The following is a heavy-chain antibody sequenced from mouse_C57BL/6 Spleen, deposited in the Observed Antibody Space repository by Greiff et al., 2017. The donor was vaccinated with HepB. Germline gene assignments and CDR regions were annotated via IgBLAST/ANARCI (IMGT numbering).Heavy chain of an antibody. V-gene: IGHV1-5*01. J-gene: IGHJ3*01. CDR1: GYTFTSYW. CDR2: IYPGNSDT. D-gene: IGHD1-1*01. CDR3: TRTGITTVEGRAGFAY. Sequence: EVQLQQSGTVLARPGASVKMSCKTSGYTFTSYWMHWVKQRPGQGLEWIGAIYPGNSDTRYNQKFKGKAKLTAVTSASTAYMELRSLTNEDSAVYYCTRTGITTVEGRAGFAYWGQATLVTVSA.